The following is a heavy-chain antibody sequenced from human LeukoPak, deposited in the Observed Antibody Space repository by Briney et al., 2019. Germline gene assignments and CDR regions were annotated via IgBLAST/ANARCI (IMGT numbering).Heavy chain of an antibody. Sequence: SETLSLTCTVSGGSISSSSHHWSWVRHPPGKGLEWIGSIYYSGNTYYNPSLKSRVTISVDTSKNQFSLKLTSVTAADTAVYYCTREYSSSSDYWGQGTLVTVSS. CDR3: TREYSSSSDY. CDR1: GGSISSSSHH. V-gene: IGHV4-39*02. J-gene: IGHJ4*02. CDR2: IYYSGNT. D-gene: IGHD6-6*01.